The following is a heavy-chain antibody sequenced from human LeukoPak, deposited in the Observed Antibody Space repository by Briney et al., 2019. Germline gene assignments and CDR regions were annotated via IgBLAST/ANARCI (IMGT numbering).Heavy chain of an antibody. Sequence: SVKVSCKAPTGTFTGYTLSRVPQAPGRGLEWMGRIIPIFDTADYTHRFQGRVTFSAYKSTGTAFMELSSLRSEDTATYYGVLDYDSNCPQKNFFYFWGQGSLVTVSS. CDR3: VLDYDSNCPQKNFFYF. J-gene: IGHJ4*02. CDR2: IIPIFDTA. CDR1: TGTFTGYT. D-gene: IGHD3-22*01. V-gene: IGHV1-69*06.